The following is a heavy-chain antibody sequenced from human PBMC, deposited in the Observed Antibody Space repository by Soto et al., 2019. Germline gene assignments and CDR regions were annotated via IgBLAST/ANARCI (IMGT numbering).Heavy chain of an antibody. D-gene: IGHD4-17*01. CDR1: GGSISSGGYY. Sequence: SETLSLTCTVSGGSISSGGYYWSWIRQHPGKGLEWIGYIYYSGSTYYNPSLKSRVTISVDTSKNQFSLKLSSVTAADTAVYYCARATYGDLAFDYWGQGTRVTVSS. CDR2: IYYSGST. CDR3: ARATYGDLAFDY. J-gene: IGHJ4*02. V-gene: IGHV4-31*03.